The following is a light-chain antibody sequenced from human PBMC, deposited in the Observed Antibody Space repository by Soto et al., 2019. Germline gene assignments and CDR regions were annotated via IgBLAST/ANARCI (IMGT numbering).Light chain of an antibody. CDR2: EVS. V-gene: IGLV2-14*01. Sequence: QAVVTQPASVSGSPGQSITISCTGTSSDVGGYNYVSWYQQHPGKAPKLMIYEVSNRPSGVSNRFSGSQSGNTASLTISGLQAEDDADYYCSSYTSSSTLVIFGGGTKLTVL. J-gene: IGLJ2*01. CDR1: SSDVGGYNY. CDR3: SSYTSSSTLVI.